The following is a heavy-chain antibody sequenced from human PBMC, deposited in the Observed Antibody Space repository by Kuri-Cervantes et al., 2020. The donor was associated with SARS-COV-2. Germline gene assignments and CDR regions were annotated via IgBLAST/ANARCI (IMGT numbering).Heavy chain of an antibody. J-gene: IGHJ6*03. V-gene: IGHV3-21*01. Sequence: GGSLRLSCAASGFTFSSYSMNWVRQAPGKGLEWVSSISSSSSYIYYADSVKGRFTISRDNAKNSLYLQMNSLRAEDTAAYYCARDRYVFYYYDSSGYYYYYMDVWGKGTTVTVSS. CDR1: GFTFSSYS. CDR3: ARDRYVFYYYDSSGYYYYYMDV. D-gene: IGHD3-22*01. CDR2: ISSSSSYI.